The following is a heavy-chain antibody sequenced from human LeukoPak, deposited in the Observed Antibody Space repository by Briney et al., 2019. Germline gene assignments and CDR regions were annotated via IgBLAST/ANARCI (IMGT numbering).Heavy chain of an antibody. J-gene: IGHJ5*02. CDR1: GGTFSSYA. CDR2: IIPIFSTA. D-gene: IGHD2-2*01. CDR3: ARDSFGGYCSSTSCYAGNNWFDP. V-gene: IGHV1-69*13. Sequence: SVKVSCKASGGTFSSYAISWVRQAPGQGLEWMGGIIPIFSTANYAQKFQGRVTITADESTSTAYMELSSLRSEDTAVYYCARDSFGGYCSSTSCYAGNNWFDPWGQGTLVTVSS.